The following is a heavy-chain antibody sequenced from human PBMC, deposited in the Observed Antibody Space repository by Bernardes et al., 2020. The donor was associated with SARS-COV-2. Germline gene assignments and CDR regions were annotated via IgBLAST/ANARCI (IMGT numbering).Heavy chain of an antibody. Sequence: GGSLSLSCAASGFTFDDFAMHWVRQAPGKGLEWVAGISWNSGSIGYAASVKGRFTISRDNAKNSLYLQMNSLRPDDTALYYCAKDYETGELGIAVEGYCGHWGQGTLVTVSS. V-gene: IGHV3-9*01. CDR1: GFTFDDFA. D-gene: IGHD6-19*01. CDR2: ISWNSGSI. CDR3: AKDYETGELGIAVEGYCGH. J-gene: IGHJ4*02.